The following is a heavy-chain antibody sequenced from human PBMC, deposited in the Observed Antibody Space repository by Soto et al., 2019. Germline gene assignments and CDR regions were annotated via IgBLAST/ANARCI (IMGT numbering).Heavy chain of an antibody. CDR1: GFTFKNYW. CDR3: ARGGLEPVDY. Sequence: EVQLVESGGGLVQPGGSLKLSCAASGFTFKNYWMHWFRQAPGKGLVWVSRIDPVVTITTYADSVKGRFTISRDDAKNTLYLQMTSLRAEDTAVYYCARGGLEPVDYWGQGTLLTVSS. J-gene: IGHJ4*02. V-gene: IGHV3-74*01. D-gene: IGHD1-1*01. CDR2: IDPVVTIT.